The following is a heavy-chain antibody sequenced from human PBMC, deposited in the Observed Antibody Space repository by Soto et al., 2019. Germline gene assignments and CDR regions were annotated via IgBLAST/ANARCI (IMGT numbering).Heavy chain of an antibody. CDR3: AREWMGYYDSSGYYYYYYGMDV. Sequence: ASVKVSCKASGYTFTGYYIHWVRQAPGQGLEWMGWINPNSGGTNYAQKFQGWVTMTRDTSISTAYMELSRLRSDDTAVYYCAREWMGYYDSSGYYYYYYGMDVWGQGTTVTVSS. CDR2: INPNSGGT. CDR1: GYTFTGYY. V-gene: IGHV1-2*04. J-gene: IGHJ6*02. D-gene: IGHD3-22*01.